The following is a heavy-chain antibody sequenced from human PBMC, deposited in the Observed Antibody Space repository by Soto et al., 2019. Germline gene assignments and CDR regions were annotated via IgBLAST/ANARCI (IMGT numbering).Heavy chain of an antibody. CDR2: ISDGGST. D-gene: IGHD2-2*01. Sequence: SETLSLTCNVSGGSIYTYYWGWLRQSPGKGLGWIGYISDGGSTNYNPSLESRVTISVDTSKKQVSLKLSSVSAADTAIYFCAGYCSSSICPEYHYFGLEVWGQGTTVTVSS. CDR3: AGYCSSSICPEYHYFGLEV. V-gene: IGHV4-59*01. CDR1: GGSIYTYY. J-gene: IGHJ6*02.